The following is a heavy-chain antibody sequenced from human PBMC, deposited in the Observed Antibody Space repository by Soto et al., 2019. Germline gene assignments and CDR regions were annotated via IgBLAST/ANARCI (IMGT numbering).Heavy chain of an antibody. CDR2: IIPIFGTA. Sequence: SVKVSCKASGGTFSSYAISWVRQAPGQGLEWMGGIIPIFGTANYAQKFQGRVTMTTDTSTSTAYMELRSLRSDDTAVYYCAISQTTVTPPVDYWGQGTLVTVSS. CDR1: GGTFSSYA. CDR3: AISQTTVTPPVDY. D-gene: IGHD4-4*01. V-gene: IGHV1-69*05. J-gene: IGHJ4*02.